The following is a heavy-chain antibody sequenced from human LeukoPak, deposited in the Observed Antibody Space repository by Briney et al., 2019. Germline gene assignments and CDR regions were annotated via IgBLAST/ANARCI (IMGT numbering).Heavy chain of an antibody. CDR3: AREYSGWHYYYGMDV. CDR1: GYTFNSYA. V-gene: IGHV7-4-1*02. J-gene: IGHJ6*02. Sequence: ASVQVSCKASGYTFNSYAMNWVRQAPGQGLEWMGWINTNTGNPTYVQGFTGRFVFSLDTSVSTAYLQISSLKAEDTAVYYCAREYSGWHYYYGMDVWGQGTTVTVSS. CDR2: INTNTGNP. D-gene: IGHD6-19*01.